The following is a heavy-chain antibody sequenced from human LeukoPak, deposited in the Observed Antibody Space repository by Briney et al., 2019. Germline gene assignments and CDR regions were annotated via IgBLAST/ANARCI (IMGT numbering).Heavy chain of an antibody. V-gene: IGHV4-4*02. CDR3: ARAPLRYCSSNSCSCFDY. J-gene: IGHJ4*02. D-gene: IGHD2-2*01. CDR2: IYHSEST. Sequence: SETLSLTCAVSGGSISSSNWWSWVRQPPGKGLEWIGEIYHSESTNYNPSLKSRVTISVDKSKNQFSLKLSSVTAADTAVYYCARAPLRYCSSNSCSCFDYWGQGTLVTVSS. CDR1: GGSISSSNW.